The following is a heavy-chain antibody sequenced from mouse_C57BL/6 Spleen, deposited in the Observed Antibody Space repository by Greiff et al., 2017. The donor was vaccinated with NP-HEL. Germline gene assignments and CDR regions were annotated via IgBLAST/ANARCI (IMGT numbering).Heavy chain of an antibody. D-gene: IGHD3-3*01. J-gene: IGHJ2*01. CDR2: LSSGGDYI. V-gene: IGHV5-9-1*02. Sequence: EVMLVESGEGLVKPGGSLKLSCAASGFTFSSYAMSWVRQTPEKRLEWVAYLSSGGDYIYYADTVKGRFTISRDNARNTLYLPMSSLKSEDTAMYYCTREGQGFDYWGQGTTLTVSS. CDR1: GFTFSSYA. CDR3: TREGQGFDY.